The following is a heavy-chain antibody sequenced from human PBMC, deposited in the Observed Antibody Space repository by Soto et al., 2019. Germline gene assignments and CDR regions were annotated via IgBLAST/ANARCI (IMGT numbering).Heavy chain of an antibody. CDR1: GGTFSSYT. D-gene: IGHD5-12*01. V-gene: IGHV1-69*08. J-gene: IGHJ4*02. CDR2: IIPILGIA. CDR3: AREGYSGYRNFDY. Sequence: QVQLVQSGAEVKKPGSSVKVSCKASGGTFSSYTISWVRQAPGQGLEWMGRIIPILGIANYAQKFQGRVTITADKSTSTAYMELSSLRSEDTAVYYCAREGYSGYRNFDYWVQGTLVTVSS.